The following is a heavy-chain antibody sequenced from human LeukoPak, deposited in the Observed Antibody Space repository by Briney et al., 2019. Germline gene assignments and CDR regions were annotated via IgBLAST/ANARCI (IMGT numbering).Heavy chain of an antibody. D-gene: IGHD5-18*01. CDR2: INAGNGNT. V-gene: IGHV1-3*01. CDR1: GYTFTSYA. Sequence: GASVKVSCKASGYTFTSYAMHWVRQAPGQRLEWMGWINAGNGNTKYSQKFQGRVTITRDTSASTAYMELSSLRSEDTAVCYCARDQGYSYGYFGYWGQGTLVTVSS. CDR3: ARDQGYSYGYFGY. J-gene: IGHJ4*02.